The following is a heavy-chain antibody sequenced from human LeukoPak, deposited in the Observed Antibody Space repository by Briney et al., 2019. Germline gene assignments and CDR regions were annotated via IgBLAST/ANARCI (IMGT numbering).Heavy chain of an antibody. J-gene: IGHJ5*02. V-gene: IGHV4-30-2*05. CDR3: ARGSYLNSFDP. Sequence: GSTSYSPSLKSRASISLDTSKNQFSLMLSSVTAADTAVYYCARGSYLNSFDPWGQGTLVTVSS. D-gene: IGHD2-2*01. CDR2: GST.